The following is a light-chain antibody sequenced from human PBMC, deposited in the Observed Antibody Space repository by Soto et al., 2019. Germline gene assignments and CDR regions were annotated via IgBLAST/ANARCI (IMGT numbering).Light chain of an antibody. CDR1: QSLSRS. CDR2: DAS. V-gene: IGKV3-11*01. J-gene: IGKJ4*01. Sequence: EILLTQSPATLSSSPGDRATLSCRASQSLSRSLAWYQQKPGQAPRLLIYDASNRDTGIPARFSGRGSGTDFTLTISSLETEDVELYYCQHRANWPLTFGGGTKVDIK. CDR3: QHRANWPLT.